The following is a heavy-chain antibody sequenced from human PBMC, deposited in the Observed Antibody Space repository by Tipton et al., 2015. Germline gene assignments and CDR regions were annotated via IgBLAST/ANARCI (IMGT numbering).Heavy chain of an antibody. V-gene: IGHV5-51*01. CDR1: GYSFSSYW. J-gene: IGHJ4*02. Sequence: LVQSGAEGKKPGESLKISCKGSGYSFSSYWIGWVRQMPGKGLEWMGMIYTGDSDTRYSPSFQGQVTISADKSISTAYLQWSSLKASDPAMYYCARITGITAPPGDYWGQGTLVTVSS. CDR2: IYTGDSDT. CDR3: ARITGITAPPGDY. D-gene: IGHD6-6*01.